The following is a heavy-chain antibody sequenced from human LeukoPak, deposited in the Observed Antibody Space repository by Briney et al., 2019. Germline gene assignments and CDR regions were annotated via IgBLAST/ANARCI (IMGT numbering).Heavy chain of an antibody. J-gene: IGHJ3*02. Sequence: PSETLSLTCTVSGGSFSSDGYSWNWIRQPPGKGLEWIGYIYYSGSTNYNPSLKSRVTISVDTSKNQFSLKLSSVTAADTAVYYCAGSYCSSTSCYPIAFDIWGQGTMVTVSS. CDR3: AGSYCSSTSCYPIAFDI. V-gene: IGHV4-61*08. CDR1: GGSFSSDGYS. D-gene: IGHD2-2*01. CDR2: IYYSGST.